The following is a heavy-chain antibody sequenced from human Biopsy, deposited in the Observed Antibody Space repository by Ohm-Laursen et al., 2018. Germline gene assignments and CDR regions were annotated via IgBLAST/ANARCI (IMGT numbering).Heavy chain of an antibody. CDR1: GGSISNNNYY. D-gene: IGHD3-22*01. Sequence: SQTLSLTWTVSGGSISNNNYYWGWIRQPPGKGLEWIGSIFYRGSTHYKPSLKSRVNISVDTSKNLFSLKLNSVTAADTAVYYCARDYDTSGYYYVSWGQGTLVTVSS. J-gene: IGHJ5*02. CDR2: IFYRGST. V-gene: IGHV4-39*01. CDR3: ARDYDTSGYYYVS.